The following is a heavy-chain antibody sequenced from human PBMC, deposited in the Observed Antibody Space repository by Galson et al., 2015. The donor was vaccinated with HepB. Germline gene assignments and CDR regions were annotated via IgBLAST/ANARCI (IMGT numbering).Heavy chain of an antibody. D-gene: IGHD1-26*01. CDR3: ARDGAGWELFDY. J-gene: IGHJ4*02. V-gene: IGHV1-24*01. CDR1: GSTLTEIS. CDR2: FDPEDGEI. Sequence: SVKVSCKVSGSTLTEISMHWVRQTPGKGLEWMGGFDPEDGEIIYAQKFQGRVTMTEDTSTDTAYMELSSLRSEDTAMYYCARDGAGWELFDYWGQGTLVSVSS.